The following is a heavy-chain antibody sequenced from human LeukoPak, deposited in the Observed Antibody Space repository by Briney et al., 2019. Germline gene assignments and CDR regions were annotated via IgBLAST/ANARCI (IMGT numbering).Heavy chain of an antibody. CDR1: GFTVSSTY. CDR3: ARESPDDYGGRPYGFSYWYFDL. Sequence: SGGSLRLSCAASGFTVSSTYMSWVREAPGKGLEWVSVIYSGGSTYYADSVKGRFTISRDNSKNTLYLQMSGLRAEDTAVYYCARESPDDYGGRPYGFSYWYFDLWGRGTLVTVSS. J-gene: IGHJ2*01. D-gene: IGHD4-23*01. V-gene: IGHV3-53*01. CDR2: IYSGGST.